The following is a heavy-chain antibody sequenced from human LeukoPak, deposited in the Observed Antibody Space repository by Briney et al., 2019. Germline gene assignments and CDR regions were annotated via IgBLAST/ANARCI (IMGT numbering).Heavy chain of an antibody. V-gene: IGHV3-7*01. CDR2: IKQDGSEK. D-gene: IGHD3-22*01. Sequence: GGSLRLSCAASGFTFSSYLMSWVRQAPGKGLEWVANIKQDGSEKYYVDSVKGRFTISRDNAKNSLYLQMNSLRAEDTAVYYCARDLNDYYDSSGYYYYWGQGTLVTVSS. J-gene: IGHJ4*02. CDR1: GFTFSSYL. CDR3: ARDLNDYYDSSGYYYY.